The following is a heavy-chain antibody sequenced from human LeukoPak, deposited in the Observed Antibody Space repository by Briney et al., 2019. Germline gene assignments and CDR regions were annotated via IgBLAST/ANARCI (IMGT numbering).Heavy chain of an antibody. CDR1: GFTFSSYS. V-gene: IGHV3-23*01. J-gene: IGHJ6*02. Sequence: GGSLRLSCAASGFTFSSYSMNWVRQAPGKGLEWVSVITGSGGNTYYADSVKGRFTISKDNSKNTVYPQMSSLRVDDTAVYYCAKAASSSWPSYYYGMDVWGQGTTVTVSS. CDR2: ITGSGGNT. CDR3: AKAASSSWPSYYYGMDV. D-gene: IGHD6-13*01.